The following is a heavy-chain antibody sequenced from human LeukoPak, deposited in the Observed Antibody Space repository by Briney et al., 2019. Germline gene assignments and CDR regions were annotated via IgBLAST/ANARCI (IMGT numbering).Heavy chain of an antibody. Sequence: ASVKVSCKVSGYTFTSYGISWVRQAPGQGLEWMGWISAYNGNTNYAQKLQGRVTMTTDTSTSTAYMELRSLRSDDTAVYYCARGNGHTAMVLPGDYWGQGTLVTVSS. CDR3: ARGNGHTAMVLPGDY. D-gene: IGHD5-18*01. CDR1: GYTFTSYG. J-gene: IGHJ4*02. CDR2: ISAYNGNT. V-gene: IGHV1-18*04.